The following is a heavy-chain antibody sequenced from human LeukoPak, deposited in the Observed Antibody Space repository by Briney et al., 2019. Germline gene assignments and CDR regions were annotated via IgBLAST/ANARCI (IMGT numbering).Heavy chain of an antibody. D-gene: IGHD6-13*01. CDR1: GYTFTSYY. Sequence: ASVKVSCKASGYTFTSYYMHWVRQAPGQGLEWMGIINPSGGSTSYAQKFQGRVTMTRDMSTSTVYMELSSLRSEDTAVYYCARATPYSSSWYGGQRGNWFDPWGQGTLVTVSS. V-gene: IGHV1-46*01. J-gene: IGHJ5*02. CDR2: INPSGGST. CDR3: ARATPYSSSWYGGQRGNWFDP.